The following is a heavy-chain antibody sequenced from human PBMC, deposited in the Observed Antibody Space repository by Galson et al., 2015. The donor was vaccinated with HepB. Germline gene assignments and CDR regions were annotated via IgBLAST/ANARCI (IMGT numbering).Heavy chain of an antibody. V-gene: IGHV3-30*04. CDR1: GFSISTYA. Sequence: SLRLSCAVSGFSISTYAMHWLRQAPGRGLEWVAVITQDGRNKEYVGSVKGRFIISRDTSKSTLYLQMNSLRVEDTALYYCARDPPHSWGQGTLVTVSS. CDR3: ARDPPHS. J-gene: IGHJ4*02. CDR2: ITQDGRNK.